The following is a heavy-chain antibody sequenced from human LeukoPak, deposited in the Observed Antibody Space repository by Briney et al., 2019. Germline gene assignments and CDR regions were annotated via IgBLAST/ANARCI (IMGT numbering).Heavy chain of an antibody. D-gene: IGHD5-24*01. Sequence: NPSETLSLTCTVSGGSISGSISSSTYYWGWIRQPPGKGLEWIGNMYYSGGTYYNPSLKSRVTISVDASKNQFSLKLNSVTAADTAVYYCARHTSDGYKSPFDYWGQGTLVTVSS. V-gene: IGHV4-39*01. CDR3: ARHTSDGYKSPFDY. CDR1: GGSISGSISSSTYY. CDR2: MYYSGGT. J-gene: IGHJ4*02.